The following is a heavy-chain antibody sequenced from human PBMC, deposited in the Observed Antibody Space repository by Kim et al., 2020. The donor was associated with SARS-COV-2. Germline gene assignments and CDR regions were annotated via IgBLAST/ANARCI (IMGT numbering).Heavy chain of an antibody. D-gene: IGHD1-26*01. V-gene: IGHV1-69*13. Sequence: SVKVSCKASGGTFSSYAISWVRQAPGQGLEWMGGIIPIFGTANYAQKFQGRVTITADESTSTAYMELSSLRSEDTAVYYCARDRLVGATPGCYFDYWGQGTLVTVSS. J-gene: IGHJ4*02. CDR2: IIPIFGTA. CDR1: GGTFSSYA. CDR3: ARDRLVGATPGCYFDY.